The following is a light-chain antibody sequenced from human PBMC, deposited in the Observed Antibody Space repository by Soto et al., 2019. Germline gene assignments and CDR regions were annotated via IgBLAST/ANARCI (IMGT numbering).Light chain of an antibody. V-gene: IGLV2-14*01. CDR1: SSYVGGYNY. CDR2: DVS. CDR3: SSYTSSSLYV. Sequence: QSVLTQPASVSGSPGQSITISFTGTSSYVGGYNYVSWYQQHPGKAPKLMIYDVSNRPSGVSNRFSGSKSGNTASLTISGLQAEDEADYYCSSYTSSSLYVFGTGTKVTVL. J-gene: IGLJ1*01.